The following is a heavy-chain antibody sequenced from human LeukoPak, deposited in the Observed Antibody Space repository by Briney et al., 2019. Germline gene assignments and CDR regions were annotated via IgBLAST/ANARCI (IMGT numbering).Heavy chain of an antibody. V-gene: IGHV4-59*01. Sequence: SETLSLTCTVSGGSISSYYWSWIRQPPGKGLEWVGYIYYSGSTNYNPSLKSRVTISVDTSKNQFSLKLSSVTAADTAVYYCARDYGGNRYNWFDPWGQGTLVTVSS. D-gene: IGHD4-23*01. CDR3: ARDYGGNRYNWFDP. CDR1: GGSISSYY. CDR2: IYYSGST. J-gene: IGHJ5*02.